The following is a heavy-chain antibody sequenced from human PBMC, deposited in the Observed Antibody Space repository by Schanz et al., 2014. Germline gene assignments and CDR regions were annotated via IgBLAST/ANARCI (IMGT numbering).Heavy chain of an antibody. V-gene: IGHV1-2*02. CDR2: IQPKSGAT. D-gene: IGHD2-21*01. CDR3: ANFVVVASYNWFDP. Sequence: VQLVQSGAEVKKPGASVKVSCKSSGYTFTDHYMHWVRQAPGQGLEWMGWIQPKSGATNYAQKFEGRVTLTSDPSITTAYMELSSLRSDDTAVYYCANFVVVASYNWFDPWGQGTLITVSS. CDR1: GYTFTDHY. J-gene: IGHJ5*02.